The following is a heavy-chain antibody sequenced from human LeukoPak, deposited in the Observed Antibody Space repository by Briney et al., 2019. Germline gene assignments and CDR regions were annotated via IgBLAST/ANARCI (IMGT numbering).Heavy chain of an antibody. D-gene: IGHD3-10*01. CDR2: IKRGGNEK. V-gene: IGHV3-7*01. CDR1: GFTFSSYW. Sequence: GGSLRLSCAASGFTFSSYWMNWVRQAPGKGLEWVANIKRGGNEKNYVDSVRGRFSISRDNAKNSLYLQMDSLRAEDTAVYYCAKEGAYPIITYDSWGQGALVTVSS. J-gene: IGHJ5*01. CDR3: AKEGAYPIITYDS.